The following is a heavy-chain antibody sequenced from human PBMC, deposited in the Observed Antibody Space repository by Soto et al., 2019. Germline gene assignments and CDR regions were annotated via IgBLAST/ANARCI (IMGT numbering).Heavy chain of an antibody. CDR2: ISSSSSYI. J-gene: IGHJ6*02. D-gene: IGHD4-17*01. Sequence: GGSLRLSCAASGFTFSSYSMNWVRQAPGKGLEWVSSISSSSSYIYYADSVKGRFTISRDNAKNSLYLQMNSLRAEDTAVYYCARGLTEGYGTDCYYYGMDVWGQGTTVTVSS. CDR1: GFTFSSYS. CDR3: ARGLTEGYGTDCYYYGMDV. V-gene: IGHV3-21*01.